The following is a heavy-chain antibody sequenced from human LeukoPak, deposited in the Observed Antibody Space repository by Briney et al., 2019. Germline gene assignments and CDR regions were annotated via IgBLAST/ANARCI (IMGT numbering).Heavy chain of an antibody. V-gene: IGHV6-1*01. Sequence: SQTLSLTCAISGDSVSSNSAAWNWIRQSPSRGLEWLGRTYYRSKWYNDYAVSVKSRITINPDTSKNQFSLQLNSVTPEDTAVYYCARGSLCGTTGTGYYYYMDVWGKGTTVTISS. CDR2: TYYRSKWYN. CDR3: ARGSLCGTTGTGYYYYMDV. D-gene: IGHD1-1*01. CDR1: GDSVSSNSAA. J-gene: IGHJ6*03.